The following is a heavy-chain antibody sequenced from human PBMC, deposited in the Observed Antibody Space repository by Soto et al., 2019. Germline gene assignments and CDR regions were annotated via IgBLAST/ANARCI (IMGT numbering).Heavy chain of an antibody. J-gene: IGHJ4*02. CDR1: GGSISSSSYY. CDR3: AHEVLPVTTVVSH. Sequence: SETLSLTCTVSGGSISSSSYYWGWIRQPPGKGLEWIGSIYYSGSTYYNPSLKSRVTISVDTSKNQFSLKLSSVTAADTAVYYCAHEVLPVTTVVSHWGQGTLVTVSS. CDR2: IYYSGST. D-gene: IGHD4-17*01. V-gene: IGHV4-39*01.